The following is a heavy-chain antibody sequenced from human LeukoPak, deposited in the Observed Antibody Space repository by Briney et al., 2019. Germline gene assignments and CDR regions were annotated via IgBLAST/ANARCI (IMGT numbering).Heavy chain of an antibody. J-gene: IGHJ5*02. CDR1: GATLSASGRN. V-gene: IGHV4-39*01. CDR3: LSGRDNAFDP. Sequence: SETLSLTCTVSGATLSASGRNWGWVRQPPGKGLEWIASIYHSGITYYSPSFESRVTVSVDTSKNQFSLKLSSVTATDTAVYSCLSGRDNAFDPWGQGTLVTISP. CDR2: IYHSGIT. D-gene: IGHD2-8*02.